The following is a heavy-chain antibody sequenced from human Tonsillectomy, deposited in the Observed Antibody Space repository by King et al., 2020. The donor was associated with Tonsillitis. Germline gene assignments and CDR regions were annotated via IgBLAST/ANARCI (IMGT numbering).Heavy chain of an antibody. Sequence: VQLVQSGGGLVKPGGSLRLSCAASGFTFNYAWMTWVRQAPGKGLEWVGRIKSKTDGGTTDYAAPVKGRFTISRDVSKNTLYLQMNSLKTEDTAVYYCTTGKFSGSSWSFVFDYWGQEPWSPSPQ. V-gene: IGHV3-15*01. CDR3: TTGKFSGSSWSFVFDY. CDR1: GFTFNYAW. D-gene: IGHD1-26*01. J-gene: IGHJ4*01. CDR2: IKSKTDGGTT.